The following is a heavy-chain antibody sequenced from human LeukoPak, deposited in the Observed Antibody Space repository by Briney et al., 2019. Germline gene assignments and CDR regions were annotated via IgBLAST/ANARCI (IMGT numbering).Heavy chain of an antibody. Sequence: PGGSLRLSCAASGFTFSDYYMSWIRQAPGKGLEWVSAISGSGGSTYYADSVKGRFTISRDNSKNTLYLQMNSLRAEDTAVYYCAKDQGPYDSSGYHDYWGQGTLVTVSS. CDR1: GFTFSDYY. V-gene: IGHV3-23*01. D-gene: IGHD3-22*01. CDR2: ISGSGGST. J-gene: IGHJ4*02. CDR3: AKDQGPYDSSGYHDY.